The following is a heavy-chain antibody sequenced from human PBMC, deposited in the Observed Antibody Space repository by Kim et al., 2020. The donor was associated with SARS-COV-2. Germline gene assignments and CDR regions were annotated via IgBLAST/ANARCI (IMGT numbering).Heavy chain of an antibody. CDR3: VRGTAGVGYYYYGMDV. Sequence: GGSLRLSCAASGFSFGKYSMNWVRQAPGKGLEWVSYISIGSSPIYHGDSVKGRFTISRDDAKNSLYLQMNSLRAEDSAVYYCVRGTAGVGYYYYGMDVWG. CDR2: ISIGSSPI. V-gene: IGHV3-48*04. J-gene: IGHJ6*01. D-gene: IGHD6-13*01. CDR1: GFSFGKYS.